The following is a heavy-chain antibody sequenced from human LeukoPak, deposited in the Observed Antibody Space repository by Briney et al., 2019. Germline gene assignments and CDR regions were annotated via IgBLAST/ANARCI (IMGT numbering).Heavy chain of an antibody. V-gene: IGHV4-59*08. J-gene: IGHJ6*03. D-gene: IGHD6-6*01. CDR3: ARWSGSVTARNYYYYMDV. Sequence: SETLSLTCTASGGSISSYYWSWIRQPPGKGLEWIGYIYYSGSTNYNPSLKSRVTISVDTSKNQFSLKLSSVTAADTAVYYCARWSGSVTARNYYYYMDVWGEGTTVTVSS. CDR2: IYYSGST. CDR1: GGSISSYY.